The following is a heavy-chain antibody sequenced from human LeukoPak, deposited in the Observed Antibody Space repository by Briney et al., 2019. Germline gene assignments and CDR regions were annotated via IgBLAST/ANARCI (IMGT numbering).Heavy chain of an antibody. D-gene: IGHD3-22*01. CDR3: AKDEGAPIVVVTNFDY. CDR2: ISGSGGST. V-gene: IGHV3-23*01. CDR1: GFTFSSYS. J-gene: IGHJ4*02. Sequence: PGGSLRLSCAASGFTFSSYSMNWVRQAPGKGLEWVSAISGSGGSTYYADSVKGRFTISRDNSKNTLYLQMNSLRAEDTAVYYCAKDEGAPIVVVTNFDYWGQGTLVTVSS.